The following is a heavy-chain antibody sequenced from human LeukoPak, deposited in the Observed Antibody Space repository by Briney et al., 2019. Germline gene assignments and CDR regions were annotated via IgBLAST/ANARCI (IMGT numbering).Heavy chain of an antibody. V-gene: IGHV4-34*01. Sequence: PSETLSLTCAVYGGSFSGYYWSWIRQPPGKGLEWIGEINHSGSTNYNPSLKSRVTISVDTSKNQFSLKLSSVTAADTAVCYCARGKYYGSGSSKRYYYYGMDVWGQGTTVTVSS. CDR1: GGSFSGYY. CDR3: ARGKYYGSGSSKRYYYYGMDV. CDR2: INHSGST. D-gene: IGHD3-10*01. J-gene: IGHJ6*02.